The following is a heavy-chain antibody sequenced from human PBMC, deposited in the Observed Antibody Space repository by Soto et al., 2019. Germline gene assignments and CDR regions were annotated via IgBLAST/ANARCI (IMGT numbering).Heavy chain of an antibody. V-gene: IGHV3-30-3*01. J-gene: IGHJ6*02. D-gene: IGHD1-1*01. CDR1: GFTFSSYA. CDR3: ARDRLRYNWNDFPYYYYGMDV. CDR2: IPYDGSNK. Sequence: QVQLVESGGGVVQPGRSLRLSCAASGFTFSSYAMNWVRQAPGKGLEWVAVIPYDGSNKYYADSVKGRFTISRDNSKNTLYLQMNSLRAEDTAVYYCARDRLRYNWNDFPYYYYGMDVWGQGTTVTVSS.